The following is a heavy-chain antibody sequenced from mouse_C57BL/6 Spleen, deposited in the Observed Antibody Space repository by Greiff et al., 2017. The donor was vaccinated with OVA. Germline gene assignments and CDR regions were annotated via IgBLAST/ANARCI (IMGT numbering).Heavy chain of an antibody. D-gene: IGHD2-4*01. V-gene: IGHV1-15*01. CDR2: IDPETGGT. CDR3: TRGDYDEAWFAY. CDR1: GYTFTDYE. Sequence: QVQLQQSGAELVRPGASVTLSCKASGYTFTDYEMHWVKQTPVHGLEWIGAIDPETGGTAYNQKFKGKAILTADTSSSTAYMALRSLTSEDSAVYYCTRGDYDEAWFAYWGQGTLVTVSA. J-gene: IGHJ3*01.